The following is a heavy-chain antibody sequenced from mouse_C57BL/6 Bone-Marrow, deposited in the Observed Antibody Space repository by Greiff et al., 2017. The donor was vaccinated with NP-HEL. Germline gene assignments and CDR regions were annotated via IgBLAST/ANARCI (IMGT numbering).Heavy chain of an antibody. CDR2: ISYDGSN. J-gene: IGHJ1*03. V-gene: IGHV3-6*01. D-gene: IGHD2-2*01. Sequence: VQLQQSGPGLVKPSQSLSLTCSVTGYSITSGYYWNWIRQFPGNKLEWMGYISYDGSNNYNPSLKNRIPITRDTSKHQFFLKLNSVTTEDTATYYCAREGFYGYDEGYWYFDVWGTGTTVTVSS. CDR1: GYSITSGYY. CDR3: AREGFYGYDEGYWYFDV.